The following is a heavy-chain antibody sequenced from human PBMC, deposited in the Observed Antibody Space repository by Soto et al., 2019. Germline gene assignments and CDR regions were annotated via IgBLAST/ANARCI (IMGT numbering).Heavy chain of an antibody. CDR2: INGDGTRT. Sequence: GGSLRLSCAASGFTFGSYWMDWVRQAPGKGLEWVSRINGDGTRTTYADSVKGRFTISRDNAGNTLFLQMNSLRAEDTAVYYCAKDMRVVTARSAFDIWGQGTMVTVSS. J-gene: IGHJ3*02. CDR1: GFTFGSYW. CDR3: AKDMRVVTARSAFDI. D-gene: IGHD2-21*02. V-gene: IGHV3-74*03.